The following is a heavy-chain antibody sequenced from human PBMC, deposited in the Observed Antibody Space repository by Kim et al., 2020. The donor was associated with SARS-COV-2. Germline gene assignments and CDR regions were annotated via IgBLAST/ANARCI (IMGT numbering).Heavy chain of an antibody. J-gene: IGHJ6*01. CDR3: ASRYCSGGGCENYYYYYGM. D-gene: IGHD2-15*01. V-gene: IGHV1-3*01. CDR2: INAGNGNT. CDR1: GYTFTSYA. Sequence: ASVKVSCKASGYTFTSYAIHWVRQAPGRRLEWMGWINAGNGNTKYLQKFQGRVTITRDTSASTAYMELSSLRSEDTAVYYFASRYCSGGGCENYYYYYGM.